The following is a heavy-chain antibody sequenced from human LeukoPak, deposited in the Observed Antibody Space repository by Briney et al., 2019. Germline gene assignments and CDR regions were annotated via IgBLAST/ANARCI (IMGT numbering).Heavy chain of an antibody. Sequence: ASETLSLTCTVSGGSISSSSYYWGWIRQPPGKGLEWIGTIYYGGSTYYNPSLKSRVTMSVVTSKNQCSLKLSSVTAADTAVYYCARHSSGSNWFDPWGQGTLVTVSS. CDR2: IYYGGST. D-gene: IGHD6-19*01. V-gene: IGHV4-39*01. J-gene: IGHJ5*02. CDR1: GGSISSSSYY. CDR3: ARHSSGSNWFDP.